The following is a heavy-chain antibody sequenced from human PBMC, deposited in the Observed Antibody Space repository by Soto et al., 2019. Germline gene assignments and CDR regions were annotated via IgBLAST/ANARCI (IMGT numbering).Heavy chain of an antibody. CDR2: INHSGST. V-gene: IGHV4-34*01. Sequence: PSETLSLTCAVYGGSFSGYYWTWIRQPPGTGLEWIGEINHSGSTNYNPSLKSRVTISVDTSKNQFSLKLTSVAAADTAVYYCARHLTYCISTSCLNWFDPWGQGTLVTVSS. CDR3: ARHLTYCISTSCLNWFDP. J-gene: IGHJ5*02. CDR1: GGSFSGYY. D-gene: IGHD2-2*01.